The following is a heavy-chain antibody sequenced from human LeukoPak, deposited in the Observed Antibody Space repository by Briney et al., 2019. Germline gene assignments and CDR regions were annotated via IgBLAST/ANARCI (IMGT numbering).Heavy chain of an antibody. CDR2: VYYSGST. J-gene: IGHJ4*02. CDR1: GGSITSSSYY. V-gene: IGHV4-39*07. D-gene: IGHD7-27*01. CDR3: ASRKLGNDY. Sequence: SETLSLTCTVSGGSITSSSYYWGWIRQPPGKGLEWIGSVYYSGSTYYNPSLKSRVTMSVDTSKNQFSLKLSSVTAADTAVYYCASRKLGNDYWGQGTLVTVSS.